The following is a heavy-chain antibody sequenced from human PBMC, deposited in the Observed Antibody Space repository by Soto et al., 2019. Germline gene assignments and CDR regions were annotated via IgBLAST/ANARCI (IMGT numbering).Heavy chain of an antibody. CDR3: AKNPGYYYDSTGYHFDY. V-gene: IGHV3-23*01. CDR2: ISYGGGTT. Sequence: GGSLRLSCAASGFIFSSYAMSWVRQATGKGLEWVSAISYGGGTTYYADSVKGRFTISRDNSKNTLYLQMNSLRAEDTAVYYCAKNPGYYYDSTGYHFDYWGQGTLVTVSS. CDR1: GFIFSSYA. D-gene: IGHD3-22*01. J-gene: IGHJ4*02.